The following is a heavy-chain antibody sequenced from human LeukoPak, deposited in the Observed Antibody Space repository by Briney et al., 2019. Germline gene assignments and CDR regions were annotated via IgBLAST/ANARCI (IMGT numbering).Heavy chain of an antibody. J-gene: IGHJ3*02. CDR3: ARGGSRDGLRGDAFDI. V-gene: IGHV1-46*01. CDR2: INPSGGST. Sequence: GGSVKVSCKASGYTFTNYYMHWVRQAPGQGLEWMGIINPSGGSTSYAQKFQGRVTMTRDMSTSTVYMELSSLRSEDTAVYYCARGGSRDGLRGDAFDIWGQGTMVTVPS. D-gene: IGHD5-24*01. CDR1: GYTFTNYY.